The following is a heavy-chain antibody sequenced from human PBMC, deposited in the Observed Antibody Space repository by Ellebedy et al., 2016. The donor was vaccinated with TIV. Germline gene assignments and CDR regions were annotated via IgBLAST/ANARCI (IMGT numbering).Heavy chain of an antibody. Sequence: GESLKISCAASGFTFSHIAMPWVRQAPGKGLEWVSTISLTGSRTYYTDSVEGRFIISRDNSKKTLYLQRNSLRAEDTAVYYCAKGRGGGSDSSAPRYYFDSWGLGTLVTVSS. J-gene: IGHJ4*02. CDR2: ISLTGSRT. CDR1: GFTFSHIA. CDR3: AKGRGGGSDSSAPRYYFDS. V-gene: IGHV3-23*01. D-gene: IGHD3-22*01.